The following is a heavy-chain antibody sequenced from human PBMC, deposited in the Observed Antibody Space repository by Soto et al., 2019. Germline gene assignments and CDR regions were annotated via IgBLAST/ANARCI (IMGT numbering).Heavy chain of an antibody. Sequence: ASVKVSCKASGYTFTSYAMHWVRQAPGQRLEWMGWINAGNGNTGYAQKFQGRVTMTRNTSISTAYMELSSLRSEDTAVYYCARGVDIVATTYYYYYYMDVWGKGTTVTVSS. CDR2: INAGNGNT. V-gene: IGHV1-3*01. D-gene: IGHD5-12*01. CDR3: ARGVDIVATTYYYYYYMDV. J-gene: IGHJ6*03. CDR1: GYTFTSYA.